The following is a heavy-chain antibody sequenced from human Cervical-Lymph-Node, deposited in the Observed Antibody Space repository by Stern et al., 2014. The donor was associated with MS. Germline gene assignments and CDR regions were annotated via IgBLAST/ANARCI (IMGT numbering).Heavy chain of an antibody. CDR1: GYIFASYR. Sequence: QVQLVQSGAEVKKPGASVKVSCKASGYIFASYRISWVRQAPGQGLEWMGWVSPYNTNYEQQFQGRVTMTTDPSTSTTFMELRSLTSDDTAVYYCARVTMINYFDYWGQGGLVTGSS. CDR2: VSPYNT. V-gene: IGHV1-18*04. D-gene: IGHD3-22*01. CDR3: ARVTMINYFDY. J-gene: IGHJ4*02.